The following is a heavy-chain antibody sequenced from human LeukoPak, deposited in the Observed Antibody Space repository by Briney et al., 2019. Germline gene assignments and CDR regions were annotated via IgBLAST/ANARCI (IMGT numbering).Heavy chain of an antibody. CDR3: ARGPGSRGIFDY. Sequence: GGSLRLSCAVSGFTVSAHYMSRVRQAPGKGLECVSFLYTGGDTYYADSVKGRFTISRDNSKSTLYLQMNSLRAEDTAVYYCARGPGSRGIFDYWGQGTLVTVSS. CDR1: GFTVSAHY. CDR2: LYTGGDT. V-gene: IGHV3-53*01. D-gene: IGHD3-10*01. J-gene: IGHJ4*02.